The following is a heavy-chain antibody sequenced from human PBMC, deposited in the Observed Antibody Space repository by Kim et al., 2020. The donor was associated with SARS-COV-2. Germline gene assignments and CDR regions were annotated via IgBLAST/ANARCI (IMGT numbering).Heavy chain of an antibody. J-gene: IGHJ6*02. CDR1: GFTFSSYS. Sequence: GGSLRLSCAASGFTFSSYSMNWVRQAPGKGLEWVSYISSSSSTIYYADSVKGRFTISRDNAKNSLYLQMNSLRAEDTAVYYCARDDDSSGYYSQIYYYYGMDVWGQGTTVTVSS. V-gene: IGHV3-48*04. CDR3: ARDDDSSGYYSQIYYYYGMDV. CDR2: ISSSSSTI. D-gene: IGHD3-22*01.